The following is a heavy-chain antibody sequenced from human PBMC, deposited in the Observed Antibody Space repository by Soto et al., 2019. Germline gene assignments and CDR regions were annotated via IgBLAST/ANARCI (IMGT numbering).Heavy chain of an antibody. CDR3: ARGVCSSTSCYGLSAFDI. CDR2: IIPILGIA. J-gene: IGHJ3*02. Sequence: QVQLVQSGAEVKKPGSSVKVSCKASGGTFSSYTISWVRQAPGQGLEWMGRIIPILGIANYAQKFQGRVTITADKSTSTAYMELSSLRSEDTAVYYCARGVCSSTSCYGLSAFDIWGQGTMVTVSS. D-gene: IGHD2-2*01. CDR1: GGTFSSYT. V-gene: IGHV1-69*02.